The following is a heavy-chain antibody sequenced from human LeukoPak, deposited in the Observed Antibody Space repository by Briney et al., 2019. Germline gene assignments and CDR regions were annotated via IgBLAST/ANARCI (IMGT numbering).Heavy chain of an antibody. J-gene: IGHJ4*02. CDR3: ARGGFYCGDDCYVDY. D-gene: IGHD2-21*02. V-gene: IGHV4-34*01. Sequence: PSETLSLTCAVYGGSFSYYYWSWIRQPPEKGLEWIGEINRSGSTNYNPSLKSRVTISVGMSKNQFSLKLSSVTAADTAVYYCARGGFYCGDDCYVDYWGQGTLVTVSS. CDR1: GGSFSYYY. CDR2: INRSGST.